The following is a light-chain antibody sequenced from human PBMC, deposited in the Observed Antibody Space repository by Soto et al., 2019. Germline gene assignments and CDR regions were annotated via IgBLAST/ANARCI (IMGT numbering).Light chain of an antibody. J-gene: IGKJ5*01. Sequence: DIVMTQSPLSLPVTPGESASISCRSSQSLLHSNGYNYFDWYLQKPGQSPQLLIYLGSNRASGVPDRFSGSGSGTDSTLKISRVEAEDVGVYYCMQALQTPLTFGQGTRLEIK. CDR3: MQALQTPLT. V-gene: IGKV2-28*01. CDR1: QSLLHSNGYNY. CDR2: LGS.